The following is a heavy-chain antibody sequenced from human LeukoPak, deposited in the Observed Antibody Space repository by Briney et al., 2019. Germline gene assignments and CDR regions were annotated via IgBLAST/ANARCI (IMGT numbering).Heavy chain of an antibody. CDR3: ARIDPPVDY. J-gene: IGHJ4*02. CDR2: IYTNGST. V-gene: IGHV4-4*07. CDR1: GGSLSSYY. Sequence: KASETLSLTSTVSGGSLSSYYWNWIRQPAGKGLEWIGRIYTNGSTNYNPSLKSRVTMSVDTSKNQFSLKLSSVTAADTAVYYCARIDPPVDYWGQGTLVTVSS.